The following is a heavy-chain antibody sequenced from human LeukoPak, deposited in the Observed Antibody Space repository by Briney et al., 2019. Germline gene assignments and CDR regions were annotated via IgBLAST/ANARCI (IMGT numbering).Heavy chain of an antibody. CDR3: AKIKKNWFDP. D-gene: IGHD5-24*01. CDR1: GFIFSSYW. V-gene: IGHV3-74*01. Sequence: GGSLRLSCAASGFIFSSYWMHWVRQAPGKGLVWVSRVNSDGSSTYYADSVKGRFTVSRDNSKNTLYLQMNSLRAEDTAVYYCAKIKKNWFDPWGQGTLVTVSS. J-gene: IGHJ5*02. CDR2: VNSDGSST.